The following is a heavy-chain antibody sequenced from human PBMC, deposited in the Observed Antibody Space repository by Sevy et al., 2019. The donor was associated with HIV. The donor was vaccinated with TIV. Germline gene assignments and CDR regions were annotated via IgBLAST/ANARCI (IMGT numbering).Heavy chain of an antibody. V-gene: IGHV3-21*01. D-gene: IGHD1-1*01. CDR3: ARAVLEISTWRSDY. J-gene: IGHJ4*02. Sequence: GGSLTLSCAASGFTFSSYRMTWVRHAPGKGLEWVSCISSNSGYINYADSVKGRFTISRDNAKNLLFLQMDSLRAEDTAVYYCARAVLEISTWRSDYWGQGTLVTVSS. CDR1: GFTFSSYR. CDR2: ISSNSGYI.